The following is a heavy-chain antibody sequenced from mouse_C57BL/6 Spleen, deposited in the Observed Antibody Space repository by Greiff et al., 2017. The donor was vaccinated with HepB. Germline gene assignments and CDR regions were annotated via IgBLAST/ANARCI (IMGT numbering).Heavy chain of an antibody. D-gene: IGHD2-4*01. V-gene: IGHV10-1*01. CDR1: GFSFNTYA. Sequence: EVQVVESGGGLVQPKGSLKLSCAASGFSFNTYAMNWVRQAPGKGLEWVARIRSKSNNYATYYADSVKDRFTISRDDSESMLYLQMNNLKTEDTAMYYCVRPVYYDYCFAYWGQGTLVTVSA. CDR3: VRPVYYDYCFAY. CDR2: IRSKSNNYAT. J-gene: IGHJ3*01.